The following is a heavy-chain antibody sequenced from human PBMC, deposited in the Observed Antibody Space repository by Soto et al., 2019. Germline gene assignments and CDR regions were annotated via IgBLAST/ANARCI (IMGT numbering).Heavy chain of an antibody. V-gene: IGHV3-73*01. CDR1: GFTFSGSA. CDR2: IRDKGHNYAT. Sequence: GGSLRLSCTASGFTFSGSAMHWVRQASGKGPEWVGRIRDKGHNYATAYAVSVQGRFTISRDDSKNTAFLQMDSLKTDDTAVYFCARLNSDSGFLEWSGRWGQGTLVTVSS. CDR3: ARLNSDSGFLEWSGR. J-gene: IGHJ4*02. D-gene: IGHD3-3*01.